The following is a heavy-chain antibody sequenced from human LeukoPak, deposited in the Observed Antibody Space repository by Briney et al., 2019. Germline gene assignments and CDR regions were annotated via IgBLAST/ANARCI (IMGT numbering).Heavy chain of an antibody. CDR1: DASISNYF. V-gene: IGHV4-4*07. CDR2: IYTSGST. J-gene: IGHJ3*02. CDR3: ARDPRRTTVTTASFNI. Sequence: PSETLSLTCTVSDASISNYFWSWIRQPAGKGLEWIGRIYTSGSTDYNPSLKSRLTMSVDTSKNQFSLKLSSVTAADTAVYYCARDPRRTTVTTASFNIWGQGTMVTVSS. D-gene: IGHD4-17*01.